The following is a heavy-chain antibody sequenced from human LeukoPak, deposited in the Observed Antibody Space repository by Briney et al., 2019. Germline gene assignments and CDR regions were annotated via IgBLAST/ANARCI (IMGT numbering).Heavy chain of an antibody. D-gene: IGHD2-21*02. CDR1: GYALNTYG. Sequence: VASVKVSCKASGYALNTYGISWVRQAPRQRPEWMGWINTDNGNTKYAQKFQGRVTMTTDTSTSTAYMELSSLRSDDTAVYYCAGHGWTGDCYRFDPWGQGTLVTVSS. J-gene: IGHJ5*02. CDR3: AGHGWTGDCYRFDP. V-gene: IGHV1-18*01. CDR2: INTDNGNT.